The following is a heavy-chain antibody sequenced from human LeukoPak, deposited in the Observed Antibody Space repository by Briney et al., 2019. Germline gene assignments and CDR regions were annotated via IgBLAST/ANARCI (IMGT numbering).Heavy chain of an antibody. D-gene: IGHD1-20*01. Sequence: SETLSLTCTVSGYSISSGYYWGCIRQPPGKGLEWIGSISHSGSTYYNPSLKSRVTISVDTFKNQFSLKLSSVTAADTAVYYCARITGTAIFDYWGQGTLVSVSS. J-gene: IGHJ4*02. V-gene: IGHV4-38-2*02. CDR1: GYSISSGYY. CDR2: ISHSGST. CDR3: ARITGTAIFDY.